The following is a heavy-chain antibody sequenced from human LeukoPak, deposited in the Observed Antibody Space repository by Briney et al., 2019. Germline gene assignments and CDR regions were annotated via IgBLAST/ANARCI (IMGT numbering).Heavy chain of an antibody. V-gene: IGHV1-69*04. Sequence: SVKVSCKTSGGIFSSYTFNWVRQAPGQGLEWMGRIIPILGIANYAQKFQGRVTITADKSTSTAYMELSSLRSEDTAVYYCAREIGTEDYYYYGMDVWGQGTTVTVSS. D-gene: IGHD1-1*01. CDR3: AREIGTEDYYYYGMDV. J-gene: IGHJ6*02. CDR2: IIPILGIA. CDR1: GGIFSSYT.